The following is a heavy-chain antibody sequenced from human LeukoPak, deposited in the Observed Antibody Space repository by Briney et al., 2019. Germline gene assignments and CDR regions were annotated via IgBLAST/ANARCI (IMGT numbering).Heavy chain of an antibody. CDR3: ARSRYYGPDAFDI. J-gene: IGHJ3*02. CDR1: GYTFTGYY. CDR2: INPNSGGT. Sequence: GASVKVSCKASGYTFTGYYMHWVRQAPGQGLEWMGWINPNSGGTNYAQKFQGRVTMTRDTSISTAYMELSRLRSDDTAVYYCARSRYYGPDAFDIWGQGTMVTVSS. V-gene: IGHV1-2*02. D-gene: IGHD3-10*01.